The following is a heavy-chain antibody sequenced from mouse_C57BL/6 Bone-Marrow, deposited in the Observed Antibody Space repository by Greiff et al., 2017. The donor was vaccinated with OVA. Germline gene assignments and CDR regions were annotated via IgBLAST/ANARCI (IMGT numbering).Heavy chain of an antibody. CDR1: GFNIKNTY. CDR3: ARGDYGSGGSLYAMDY. CDR2: IDPANGNT. D-gene: IGHD1-1*01. V-gene: IGHV14-3*01. J-gene: IGHJ4*01. Sequence: EVQLQQSVAELVRPGASVKLSCTASGFNIKNTYMHWVKQRPEQGLEWIGRIDPANGNTKYAPKFQGKATITADTSSNTAYLQLSSLTSEDTAIYYCARGDYGSGGSLYAMDYWGQGTSVTVSS.